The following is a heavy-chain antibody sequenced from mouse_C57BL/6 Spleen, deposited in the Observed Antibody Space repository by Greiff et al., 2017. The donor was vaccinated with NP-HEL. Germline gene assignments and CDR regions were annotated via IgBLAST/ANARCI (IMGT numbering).Heavy chain of an antibody. J-gene: IGHJ3*01. CDR2: ISSGSSTI. Sequence: EVKVVESGGGLVKPGGSLKLSCAASGFTFSDYGMHWVRQAPEKGLEWVAYISSGSSTIYYADTVKGRFTISRDNAKNTLFLQMTSLRSEDTAMYYCARPGDPAWFAYWGQGTLVTVSA. V-gene: IGHV5-17*01. CDR3: ARPGDPAWFAY. CDR1: GFTFSDYG.